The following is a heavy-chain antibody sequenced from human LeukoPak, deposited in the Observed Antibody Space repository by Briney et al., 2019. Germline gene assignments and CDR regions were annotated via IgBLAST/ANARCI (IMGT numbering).Heavy chain of an antibody. CDR3: ARDEAWSLDY. CDR1: GFTFRNYV. V-gene: IGHV3-30-3*01. D-gene: IGHD2-15*01. Sequence: GGSLRLSCAASGFTFRNYVIHWVRQAPGKGLEWVAVTSSDLNVKLYADSVKGRFTISRDNSKNTLYLQMNSLRAEDTAVYYCARDEAWSLDYWGQGTLVTVSS. CDR2: TSSDLNVK. J-gene: IGHJ4*02.